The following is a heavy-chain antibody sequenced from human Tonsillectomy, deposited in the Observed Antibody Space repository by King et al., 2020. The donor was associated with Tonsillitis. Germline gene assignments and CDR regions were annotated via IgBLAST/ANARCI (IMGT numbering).Heavy chain of an antibody. V-gene: IGHV4-34*01. Sequence: VQLQQWGAGLLKPSETLSLTCAVYGGSFSGYYWSWIRQPPGKGLEWIGEINHSGSTNYNPSLKSRVTISVDTSKNQFSLKLSSVTAADTAVYYCASQGYCSSTSCYGPQYNWFDPWGQGTLVTVSS. CDR3: ASQGYCSSTSCYGPQYNWFDP. CDR1: GGSFSGYY. J-gene: IGHJ5*02. CDR2: INHSGST. D-gene: IGHD2-2*01.